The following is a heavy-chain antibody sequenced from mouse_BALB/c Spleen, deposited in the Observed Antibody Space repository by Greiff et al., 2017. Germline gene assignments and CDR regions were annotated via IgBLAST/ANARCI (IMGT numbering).Heavy chain of an antibody. CDR1: GFNIKDTY. CDR2: IDPANGNT. J-gene: IGHJ4*01. Sequence: EVQLQQSGAELVKPGASVKLSCTASGFNIKDTYMHWVKQRPEQGLEWIGRIDPANGNTKYDPKFQGKATITADTSSNTAYLQLSSLTSEDTAVYYCARDEYGNYYYYAMDYWGQGTSVTVSS. CDR3: ARDEYGNYYYYAMDY. D-gene: IGHD2-10*02. V-gene: IGHV14-3*02.